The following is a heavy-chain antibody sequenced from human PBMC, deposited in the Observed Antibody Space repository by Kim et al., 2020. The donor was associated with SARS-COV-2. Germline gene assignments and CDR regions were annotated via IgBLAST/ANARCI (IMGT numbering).Heavy chain of an antibody. Sequence: GESLKISCKGSGYSFTSYWIGWVRQMPGKGLEWMGIIYPGDSDTRYSPSFQGQVTISADKSISTAYLQWSSLKASDTAMYYCARLVGAGGLHDAFDIWGQGTMVTVSS. CDR3: ARLVGAGGLHDAFDI. CDR1: GYSFTSYW. D-gene: IGHD2-8*02. V-gene: IGHV5-51*01. J-gene: IGHJ3*02. CDR2: IYPGDSDT.